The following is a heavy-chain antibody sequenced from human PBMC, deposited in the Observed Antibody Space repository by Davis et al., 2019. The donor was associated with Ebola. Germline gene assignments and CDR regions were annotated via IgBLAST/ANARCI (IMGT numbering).Heavy chain of an antibody. Sequence: SVKVSCKASGGTFSSYAISWVRQAPGQGLEWMGSIIPILGIADYAQKFQGRVTITADKSTSTAYMELSSLRSEDTAVYYCARPGTIAYSGYENFDYWGQGTLVTVSS. CDR2: IIPILGIA. CDR1: GGTFSSYA. J-gene: IGHJ4*02. D-gene: IGHD5-12*01. V-gene: IGHV1-69*04. CDR3: ARPGTIAYSGYENFDY.